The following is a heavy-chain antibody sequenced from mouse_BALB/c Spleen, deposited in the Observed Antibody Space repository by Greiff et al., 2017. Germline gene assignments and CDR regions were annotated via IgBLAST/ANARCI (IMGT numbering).Heavy chain of an antibody. CDR3: AREDGYYLAY. Sequence: VKLQESGPGLVAPSQSLSITCTVSGFSLTSYGVHWVRQPPGKGLEWLGVIWAGGSTNYNSALMSRLSISKDNSKSQVFLKMNSLQTDDTAMYYCAREDGYYLAYWGQGTLVTVSA. V-gene: IGHV2-9*02. D-gene: IGHD2-3*01. CDR2: IWAGGST. CDR1: GFSLTSYG. J-gene: IGHJ3*01.